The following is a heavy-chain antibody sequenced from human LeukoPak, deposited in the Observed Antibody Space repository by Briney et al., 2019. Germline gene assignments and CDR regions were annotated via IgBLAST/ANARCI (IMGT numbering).Heavy chain of an antibody. D-gene: IGHD3-22*01. V-gene: IGHV3-30*18. J-gene: IGHJ4*02. Sequence: GGSLRLSCAASGFTFSSYGMHWVRQAPGKGLEWVAVISYDGSNKYYADSVKRRFTISRDNSKNTLYLQMNSLRAEETAVYYCAKVSSEDSSGSTRHFDYWGQGTLVTVSS. CDR3: AKVSSEDSSGSTRHFDY. CDR2: ISYDGSNK. CDR1: GFTFSSYG.